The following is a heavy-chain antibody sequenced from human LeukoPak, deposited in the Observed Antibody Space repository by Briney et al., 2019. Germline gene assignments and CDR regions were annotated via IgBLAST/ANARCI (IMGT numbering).Heavy chain of an antibody. Sequence: SETLSLTCAVYGGSFSGYYWSWIRQPPGKGLEWIGEINHSGSTNYNPSLKSRVTISVDTSKNQFYLKLSSVTAADTAVYYCARMVAAKLGYWGQGTLVTVSS. D-gene: IGHD6-25*01. V-gene: IGHV4-34*01. J-gene: IGHJ4*02. CDR3: ARMVAAKLGY. CDR2: INHSGST. CDR1: GGSFSGYY.